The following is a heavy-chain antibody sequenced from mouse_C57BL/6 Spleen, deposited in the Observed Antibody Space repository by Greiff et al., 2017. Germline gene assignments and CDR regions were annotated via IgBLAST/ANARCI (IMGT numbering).Heavy chain of an antibody. Sequence: QVPLKESGAELVKPGASVKISCKASGYAFSSSWMNWLKQRPGKGLEWIGQISPGDGDTPYNGQFNGKATLTADKSSRKAYMQLSSQNSEDAAVYFCARGGYEPFADWGKGTLVTVSA. D-gene: IGHD2-10*02. J-gene: IGHJ3*01. V-gene: IGHV1-80*01. CDR3: ARGGYEPFAD. CDR1: GYAFSSSW. CDR2: ISPGDGDT.